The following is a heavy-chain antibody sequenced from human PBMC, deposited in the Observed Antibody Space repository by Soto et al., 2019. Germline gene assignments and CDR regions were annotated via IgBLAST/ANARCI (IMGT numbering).Heavy chain of an antibody. V-gene: IGHV1-8*01. CDR1: GYTFTSYD. D-gene: IGHD3-10*01. Sequence: QVQLVQPGAEVKKPGASVKVSCKAVGYTFTSYDINWVRQATGQGLEWMGWMNPNNGNTEYAERFQGRVTMTTNTSINTAYMELSSLRFEDTAVYYCAGGLRFFLSAQLSKYYYTMDVWGKGTTVTVSS. J-gene: IGHJ6*04. CDR2: MNPNNGNT. CDR3: AGGLRFFLSAQLSKYYYTMDV.